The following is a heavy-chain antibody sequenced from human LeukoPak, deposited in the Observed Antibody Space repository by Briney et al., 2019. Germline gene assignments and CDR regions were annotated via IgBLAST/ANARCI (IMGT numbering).Heavy chain of an antibody. J-gene: IGHJ5*02. CDR3: GPLGYCSSTSCYAEGGWFDP. D-gene: IGHD2-2*01. CDR2: ISSDESIT. Sequence: GGSLRLSCAASGFTFSNYWMHWVRQAPGKGLVWVSRISSDESITSYADSVKGRFTISRDNAKNTLFLQMNGLRAEDTAVYYCGPLGYCSSTSCYAEGGWFDPWGQGTLVTVSS. CDR1: GFTFSNYW. V-gene: IGHV3-74*01.